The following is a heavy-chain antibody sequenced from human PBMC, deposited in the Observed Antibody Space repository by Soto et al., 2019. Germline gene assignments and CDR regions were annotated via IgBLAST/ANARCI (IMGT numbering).Heavy chain of an antibody. Sequence: QVQLVQSGAEVRKPGSSVKVSCKTSGSLISKYSFNWVRQAPGQGLEWMGGVLPISGSTDYAQKFQGRLTITADRSTSTVYMELSRLRSDDTANYYCATIRVRGGPLRFEDGGQGMLISVSS. CDR2: VLPISGST. V-gene: IGHV1-69*06. J-gene: IGHJ4*01. D-gene: IGHD5-12*01. CDR3: ATIRVRGGPLRFED. CDR1: GSLISKYS.